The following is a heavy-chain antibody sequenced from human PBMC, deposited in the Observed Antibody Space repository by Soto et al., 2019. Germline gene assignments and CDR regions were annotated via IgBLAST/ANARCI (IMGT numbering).Heavy chain of an antibody. CDR2: IYYSGST. CDR1: GGSISSGDYY. Sequence: SETLSLTCTVSGGSISSGDYYWSWIRQPPGKGLRWIGYIYYSGSTYYNPSLKSRVTISVDTSKNQFSLKLSSVTAADTAVYYCARQTYYYDSSGYYGGRYFDYWGQGTLVTVSS. D-gene: IGHD3-22*01. CDR3: ARQTYYYDSSGYYGGRYFDY. V-gene: IGHV4-30-4*01. J-gene: IGHJ4*02.